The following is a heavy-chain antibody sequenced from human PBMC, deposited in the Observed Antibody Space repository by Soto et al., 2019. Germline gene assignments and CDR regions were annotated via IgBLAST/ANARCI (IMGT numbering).Heavy chain of an antibody. CDR2: FDPEDGET. J-gene: IGHJ6*02. CDR3: ATIAAPEYYYGMDV. Sequence: ASVKVSCKVSGYTLTELSMHWVRQAPGKGLEWMGGFDPEDGETIYAQKFQGRVTMTEDTSTDTAYMELSSLRSEDTAVYYCATIAAPEYYYGMDVWGQGTKVTVSS. D-gene: IGHD6-25*01. CDR1: GYTLTELS. V-gene: IGHV1-24*01.